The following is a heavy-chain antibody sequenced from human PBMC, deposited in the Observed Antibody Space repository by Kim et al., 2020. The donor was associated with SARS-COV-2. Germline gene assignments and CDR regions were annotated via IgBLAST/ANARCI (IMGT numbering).Heavy chain of an antibody. J-gene: IGHJ1*01. V-gene: IGHV3-23*01. CDR3: AKVAAYGNAWYYSDAFDS. CDR1: GFNFRTHA. D-gene: IGHD1-26*01. Sequence: GGSLRLSCVGSGFNFRTHAIIWVRQPPGGGLEWVSTVSGSGDDTRSADSVKDRFSVFRDNDKSMVYLQMKNLRGEDTARYFCAKVAAYGNAWYYSDAFDSWGRGTLVTVSS. CDR2: VSGSGDDT.